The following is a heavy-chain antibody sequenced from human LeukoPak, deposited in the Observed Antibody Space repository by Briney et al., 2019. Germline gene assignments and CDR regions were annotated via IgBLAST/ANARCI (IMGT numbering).Heavy chain of an antibody. CDR3: ARDLDTTLIYYYYYGMDV. CDR1: GFTFSSYS. J-gene: IGHJ6*02. Sequence: GGSPRLSCAASGFTFSSYSMNWVRQAPGKGLEWVSSISSSSSYIYYADSVKGRFTISRDNAKNSLYLQMNSLRAEDTAVYYCARDLDTTLIYYYYYGMDVWGQGTAVTVSS. V-gene: IGHV3-21*01. D-gene: IGHD1-1*01. CDR2: ISSSSSYI.